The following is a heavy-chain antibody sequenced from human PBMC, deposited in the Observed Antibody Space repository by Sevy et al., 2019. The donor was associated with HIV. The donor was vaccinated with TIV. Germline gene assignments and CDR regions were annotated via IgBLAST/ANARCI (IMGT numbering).Heavy chain of an antibody. J-gene: IGHJ4*02. CDR2: INHSGST. CDR3: AIGPYYDILTGSGGGY. CDR1: GGSFSGYY. D-gene: IGHD3-9*01. V-gene: IGHV4-34*01. Sequence: SETLSLTCAVYGGSFSGYYWSWIRQPPGKGLEWIGEINHSGSTNYNPSLKSRVTISVDTSKNQFSLKLSSVTAADTAVYYCAIGPYYDILTGSGGGYWGQGTLVTVSS.